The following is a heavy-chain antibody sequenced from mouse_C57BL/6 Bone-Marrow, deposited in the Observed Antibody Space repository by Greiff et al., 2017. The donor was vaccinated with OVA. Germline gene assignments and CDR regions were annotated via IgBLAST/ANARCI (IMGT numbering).Heavy chain of an antibody. V-gene: IGHV5-9-1*02. CDR2: ISSGGDYI. Sequence: EVKLEESGEGLVKPGGSLKLSCAASGFTFSSYAMSWVRQTPEKRLEWVAYISSGGDYIYYADTVKGRFTISRDNARNTLYLQMSSLKSEDTAMYYCTREGGFTTVVPFDYWGQGTTLTVSS. CDR3: TREGGFTTVVPFDY. D-gene: IGHD1-1*01. J-gene: IGHJ2*01. CDR1: GFTFSSYA.